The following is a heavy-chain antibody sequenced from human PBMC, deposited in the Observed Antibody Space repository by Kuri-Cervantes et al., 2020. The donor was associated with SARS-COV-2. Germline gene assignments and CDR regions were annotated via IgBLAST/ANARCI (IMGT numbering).Heavy chain of an antibody. CDR3: ARSAVRMVRGVIHY. V-gene: IGHV4-34*01. D-gene: IGHD3-10*01. Sequence: LSCAVYGGSFSGYYWSWIRQPPGKGLEWIGEINHSGSTNYNPSLKSRVTISVDTSKNQFSLKLSSVTAADTAVYYCARSAVRMVRGVIHYWGQGTLVTVSS. CDR1: GGSFSGYY. J-gene: IGHJ4*02. CDR2: INHSGST.